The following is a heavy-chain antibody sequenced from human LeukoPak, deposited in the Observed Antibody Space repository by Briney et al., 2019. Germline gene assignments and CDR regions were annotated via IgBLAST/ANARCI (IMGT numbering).Heavy chain of an antibody. CDR2: ISASGSAT. D-gene: IGHD3-3*01. J-gene: IGHJ4*02. CDR3: AKDXXXRDFWSGYFDY. Sequence: PGGSLRLSCAASGFTFSSYAMSWVRQAPGKGLEWVAAISASGSATSYADSVRGRFTISRDNSKSTTYLQMNSLRAEDTAVFYCAKDXXXRDFWSGYFDYWGQGIPVTVSS. CDR1: GFTFSSYA. V-gene: IGHV3-23*01.